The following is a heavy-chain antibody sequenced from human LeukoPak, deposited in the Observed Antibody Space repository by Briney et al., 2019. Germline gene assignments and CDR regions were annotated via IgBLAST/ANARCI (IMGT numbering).Heavy chain of an antibody. Sequence: PGGSLRLSCAASGFTFSTFSMSWVRQAPGKGLEWVSYIRTGSAVIYYADSVRGRFTISRDDARNSVSLQMNSLRADDTAVYYCARDVGYCSGGSCYRWFASWGQGTLVTVSS. D-gene: IGHD2-15*01. J-gene: IGHJ5*01. CDR2: IRTGSAVI. CDR3: ARDVGYCSGGSCYRWFAS. V-gene: IGHV3-48*01. CDR1: GFTFSTFS.